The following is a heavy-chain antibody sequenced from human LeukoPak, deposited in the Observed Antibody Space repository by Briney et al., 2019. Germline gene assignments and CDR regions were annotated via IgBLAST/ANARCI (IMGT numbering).Heavy chain of an antibody. Sequence: GGSLRLSCAASGFTFSSYAMSGVRQAAGKGLEWVSAISGSGCSTYYADSVKGRFTISRDNSKNTLYLQMNSLRAEDTAVYYCAKAPKREITMILAYYFDYWGQGTLVTVSS. CDR2: ISGSGCST. CDR3: AKAPKREITMILAYYFDY. V-gene: IGHV3-23*01. J-gene: IGHJ4*02. CDR1: GFTFSSYA. D-gene: IGHD3-22*01.